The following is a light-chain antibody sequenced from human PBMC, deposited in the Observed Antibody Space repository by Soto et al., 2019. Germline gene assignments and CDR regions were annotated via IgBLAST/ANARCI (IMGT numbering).Light chain of an antibody. CDR1: SSDVGSYNL. V-gene: IGLV2-23*01. CDR2: EGS. Sequence: QSALSQPASVSGSPGQSITISCTGSSSDVGSYNLVSCYQHHPGKAPKLMIYEGSKRPSGVSNRFSGSKSGNTASLTISGLQTEDEADYYCCSYAGSSNLVAFGGGTKLTVL. J-gene: IGLJ2*01. CDR3: CSYAGSSNLVA.